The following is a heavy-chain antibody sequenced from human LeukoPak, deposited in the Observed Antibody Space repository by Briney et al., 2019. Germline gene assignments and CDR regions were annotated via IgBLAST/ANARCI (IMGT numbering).Heavy chain of an antibody. CDR2: ISASSTFI. CDR3: ARPATGYCSSAGCHWDS. CDR1: GFTFSTHS. D-gene: IGHD2-2*01. Sequence: GGSLRLSCAASGFTFSTHSMYWVRQAPGKGLERVSSISASSTFIHYAESVRGRFTISRDNAKNSLYLQMNSLGAQDTAVYYCARPATGYCSSAGCHWDSWGQGTLVTVSS. J-gene: IGHJ4*02. V-gene: IGHV3-21*01.